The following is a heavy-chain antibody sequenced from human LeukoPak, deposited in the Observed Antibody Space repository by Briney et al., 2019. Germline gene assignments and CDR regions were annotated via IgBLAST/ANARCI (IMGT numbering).Heavy chain of an antibody. V-gene: IGHV4-30-4*08. CDR1: GGSISSGDYY. CDR2: IYYNGST. CDR3: ARFYDFWSGYYNTPIDF. D-gene: IGHD3-3*01. J-gene: IGHJ4*02. Sequence: SETLSLTCTVSGGSISSGDYYWSWIRQPPGKGLEWIGHIYYNGSTDYNPSLESRVSISADTSKNQFSLKVSSVTVADTAVYYCARFYDFWSGYYNTPIDFWGQGTLVAVSS.